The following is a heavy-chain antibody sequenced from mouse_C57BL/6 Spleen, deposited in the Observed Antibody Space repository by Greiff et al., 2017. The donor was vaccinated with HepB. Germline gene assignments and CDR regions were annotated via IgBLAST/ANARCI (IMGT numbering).Heavy chain of an antibody. Sequence: QVQLQQPGAELVRPGSSVKLSCKASGFTFTSYWMHWVKQRPIQGLEWIGNIDPSDSETHYNQKFKDKATLTVDKSSSTAYMQLSSLTSEDSAVYYCAREDSGYFDVWGTGTTVTVSS. CDR3: AREDSGYFDV. V-gene: IGHV1-52*01. CDR1: GFTFTSYW. J-gene: IGHJ1*03. CDR2: IDPSDSET.